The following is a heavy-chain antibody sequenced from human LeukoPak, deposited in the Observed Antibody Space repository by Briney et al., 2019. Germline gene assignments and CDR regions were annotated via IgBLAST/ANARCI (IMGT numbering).Heavy chain of an antibody. Sequence: GASVKVSCKASGYTFTIYGISWVRQDPGQGLEWMGWISAYNGNTNYAQKLQGRVTMTTDTSTSTAYMELRSLRSDDTAVYYCARARIVGATTGKHNWFDPWGQGTLVTVSS. CDR3: ARARIVGATTGKHNWFDP. D-gene: IGHD1-26*01. CDR1: GYTFTIYG. V-gene: IGHV1-18*01. J-gene: IGHJ5*02. CDR2: ISAYNGNT.